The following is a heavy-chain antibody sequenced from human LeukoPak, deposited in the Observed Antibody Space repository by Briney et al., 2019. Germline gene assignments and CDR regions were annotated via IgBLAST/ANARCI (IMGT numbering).Heavy chain of an antibody. D-gene: IGHD3-10*01. Sequence: ASETLSLTCTVSGGSISGHYWGWIRQPPGKGLEWIGYIYYTGDTNYIPSFESRVTISVDTSKNQFSLELGSVTAADTAIYYCVRVVTGSVDYWGQGTLVTVSS. CDR3: VRVVTGSVDY. V-gene: IGHV4-59*11. CDR2: IYYTGDT. J-gene: IGHJ4*02. CDR1: GGSISGHY.